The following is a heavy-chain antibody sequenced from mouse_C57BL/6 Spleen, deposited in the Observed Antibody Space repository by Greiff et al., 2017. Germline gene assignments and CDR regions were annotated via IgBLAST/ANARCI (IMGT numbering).Heavy chain of an antibody. D-gene: IGHD4-1*01. CDR3: ARRSFNWDFDY. J-gene: IGHJ2*01. CDR1: GYTFTSYW. CDR2: IDPSDSYT. V-gene: IGHV1-69*01. Sequence: QVQLQQPGAELVMPGASVKLSCKASGYTFTSYWMNWVKQRPGQGLEWIGEIDPSDSYTNYNQKFKGKSTLTVDKSSSTAYMQLSSLTSEDSAVYYCARRSFNWDFDYWGQGTTLTVSS.